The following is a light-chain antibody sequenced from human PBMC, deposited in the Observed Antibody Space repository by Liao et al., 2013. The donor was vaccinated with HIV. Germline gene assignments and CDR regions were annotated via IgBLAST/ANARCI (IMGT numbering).Light chain of an antibody. CDR3: QAWDSSTGV. J-gene: IGLJ2*01. Sequence: SYVLTQPPSVSVAPGKTASITCGGNNIGSKSVHWYQLRPGQAPVLVIYYDTDRPSGIPERFSGSNSADTATLTISRVEAGDEADYYCQAWDSSTGVFGGGTKLTVL. CDR2: YDT. CDR1: NIGSKS. V-gene: IGLV3-21*01.